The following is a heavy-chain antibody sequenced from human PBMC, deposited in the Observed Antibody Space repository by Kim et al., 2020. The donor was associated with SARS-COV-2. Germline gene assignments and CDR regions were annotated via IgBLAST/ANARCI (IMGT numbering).Heavy chain of an antibody. J-gene: IGHJ4*02. D-gene: IGHD2-2*01. V-gene: IGHV4-34*01. Sequence: LKSRVTISLDTSKNQFSMKLSSVTAADTAVYYCARTPGCSSTSCYDFFDYWGQGTLVTVSS. CDR3: ARTPGCSSTSCYDFFDY.